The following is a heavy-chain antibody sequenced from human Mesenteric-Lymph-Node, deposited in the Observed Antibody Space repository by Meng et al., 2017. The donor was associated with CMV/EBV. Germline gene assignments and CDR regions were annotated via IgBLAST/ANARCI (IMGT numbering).Heavy chain of an antibody. J-gene: IGHJ5*02. D-gene: IGHD1-26*01. V-gene: IGHV1-2*02. CDR3: ARDRHIVGTTGFRDQRWFDP. CDR1: FPCPY. Sequence: FPCPYLTWVRRAPGQGLEWMGWINPNSCGTKYAQKFQGRVTLTRDTSISTAYLEMSSLKSDDTAVYFCARDRHIVGTTGFRDQRWFDPWGQGTLVTVSS. CDR2: INPNSCGT.